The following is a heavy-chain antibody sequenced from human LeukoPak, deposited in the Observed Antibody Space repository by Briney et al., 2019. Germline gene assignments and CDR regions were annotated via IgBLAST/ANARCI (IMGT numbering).Heavy chain of an antibody. CDR3: AREGRLIAARPGVDY. J-gene: IGHJ4*02. V-gene: IGHV1-2*02. Sequence: ASVKVSCKASGYTSTGYYMHWVRQAPGQGLEWMGWINPNSGGTNYAQKFQGRVTMTRDTSISTAYMELSRLRSDDTAVYYCAREGRLIAARPGVDYWGQGTLVTVSS. CDR1: GYTSTGYY. CDR2: INPNSGGT. D-gene: IGHD6-6*01.